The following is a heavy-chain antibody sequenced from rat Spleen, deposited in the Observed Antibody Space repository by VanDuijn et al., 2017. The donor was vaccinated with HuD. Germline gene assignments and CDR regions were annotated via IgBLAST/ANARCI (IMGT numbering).Heavy chain of an antibody. J-gene: IGHJ2*01. CDR2: IISDGSRT. CDR1: GFTFSDYN. V-gene: IGHV5S10*01. Sequence: EVQLVESGGGLVQPGRSLKLSCAASGFTFSDYNMAWVRQAPKKGLEWVATIISDGSRTYFRDSVKGRFTLSRDNAKSTLYLQMDSLRSEDTATYYCATRYYGYFDYWGQGVMVTVSS. CDR3: ATRYYGYFDY. D-gene: IGHD1-7*01.